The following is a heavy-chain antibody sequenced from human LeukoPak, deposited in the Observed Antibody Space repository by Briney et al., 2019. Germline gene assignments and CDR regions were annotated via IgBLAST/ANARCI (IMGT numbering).Heavy chain of an antibody. Sequence: PGGSLRLSCAASGFTFSNAWMSWVRQAPGKGLEWVGRIKSKTDGGTTDYAAPVKGRFTISRDDSKNTLYLQMNSLKTEDTAVYYCTTTAGGGYDLPFREGYYYYGMDVWGQGTTVTVSS. D-gene: IGHD5-12*01. J-gene: IGHJ6*02. CDR3: TTTAGGGYDLPFREGYYYYGMDV. CDR2: IKSKTDGGTT. CDR1: GFTFSNAW. V-gene: IGHV3-15*01.